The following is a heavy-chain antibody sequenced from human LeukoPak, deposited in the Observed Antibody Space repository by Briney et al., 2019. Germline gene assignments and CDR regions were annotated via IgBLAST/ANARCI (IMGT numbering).Heavy chain of an antibody. CDR1: GYTFTGYY. Sequence: ASVKVSCKASGYTFTGYYMHWVRQAPGQGLEWMGWINPNSGGTNYAQKFQGRVTMTRDTSISTAYMELNRLRSDDTAVYYCAREATVTTQRRGYYFDYWGQGTLVTVSS. D-gene: IGHD4-17*01. CDR2: INPNSGGT. V-gene: IGHV1-2*02. CDR3: AREATVTTQRRGYYFDY. J-gene: IGHJ4*02.